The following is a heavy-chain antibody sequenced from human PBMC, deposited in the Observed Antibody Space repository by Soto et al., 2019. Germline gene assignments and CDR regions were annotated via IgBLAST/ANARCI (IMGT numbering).Heavy chain of an antibody. D-gene: IGHD3-9*01. V-gene: IGHV4-39*01. CDR2: IYYSGSA. J-gene: IGHJ4*02. CDR3: ARHPLRYFDLLLN. CDR1: GGSISSSSYY. Sequence: SETLSLTCTVSGGSISSSSYYWGWIRQPPGKGLEWIGSIYYSGSAYYNPSLKSRVTISVDTSKNQFSLKLSSVTAADTAVYYCARHPLRYFDLLLNWGQGTLVTVSS.